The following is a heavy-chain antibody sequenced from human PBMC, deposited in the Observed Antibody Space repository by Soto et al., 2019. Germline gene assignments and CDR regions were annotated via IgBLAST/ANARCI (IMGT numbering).Heavy chain of an antibody. V-gene: IGHV1-18*01. J-gene: IGHJ4*02. D-gene: IGHD1-1*01. CDR3: ARGRYGDY. CDR2: ISAHNGNT. CDR1: GYAFTTYG. Sequence: QVHLVQSGAEVKKPGASVKVSCKGSGYAFTTYGITWVRQAPGQGLEWMGWISAHNGNTNYAQKLQGRVTVTRDTTTSTAYMELRSLRADDTAVYYCARGRYGDYWGQGALVTVSS.